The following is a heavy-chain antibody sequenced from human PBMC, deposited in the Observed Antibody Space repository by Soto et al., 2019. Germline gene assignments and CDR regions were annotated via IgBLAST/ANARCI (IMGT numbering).Heavy chain of an antibody. D-gene: IGHD3-22*01. CDR2: INPSGGST. Sequence: QVQLVQSGAEVKKPGASVKVSCKASGYTFTSYYMHWVRQAPGQGLEWMGIINPSGGSTSYAQKFQGRVTMTRDTSTSTVYMELSSLRSEDTAVYYCARESEDTMIVVVIGEYGMDVWGQGTTVTVSS. J-gene: IGHJ6*02. CDR3: ARESEDTMIVVVIGEYGMDV. V-gene: IGHV1-46*01. CDR1: GYTFTSYY.